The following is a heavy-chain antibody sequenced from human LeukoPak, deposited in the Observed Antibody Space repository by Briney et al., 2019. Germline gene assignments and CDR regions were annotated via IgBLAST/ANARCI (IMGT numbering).Heavy chain of an antibody. CDR2: ISFDGSNK. D-gene: IGHD6-13*01. CDR3: ARYTSSWHAYDI. CDR1: GFTFSSYG. Sequence: GGSLRLSCAASGFTFSSYGMHWVRQAPGKGLEWVAVISFDGSNKYYADSVKGRFTISKDNPKNTLYLQMNSLRVEDTAMYYCARYTSSWHAYDIWGQGTMATVSS. V-gene: IGHV3-30*03. J-gene: IGHJ3*02.